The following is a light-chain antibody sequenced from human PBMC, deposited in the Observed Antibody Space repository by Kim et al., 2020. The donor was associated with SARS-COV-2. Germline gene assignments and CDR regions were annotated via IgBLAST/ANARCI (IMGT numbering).Light chain of an antibody. CDR1: SSNMGSYNY. CDR2: DVN. Sequence: GQTVSISGTGTSSNMGSYNYVSWHQQHPGKAPKLMIYDVNKRPSGISSRFSGSKSGSTASLTISGLQAEDEADYYCSSFTTRSTLVFGGGTQLTVL. CDR3: SSFTTRSTLV. V-gene: IGLV2-14*03. J-gene: IGLJ3*02.